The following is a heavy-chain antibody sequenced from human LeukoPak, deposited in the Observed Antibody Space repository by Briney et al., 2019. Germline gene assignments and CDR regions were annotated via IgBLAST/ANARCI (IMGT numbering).Heavy chain of an antibody. CDR2: ITGSYSHI. D-gene: IGHD6-13*01. V-gene: IGHV3-21*01. CDR1: GFIFSTYS. CDR3: ARGPLIAAAGTW. Sequence: GGSLRLSCAASGFIFSTYSMNWVRQAPGKGLEWVSSITGSYSHIYYADSVKGRFTISRDNAKNSLYLQMNSLRAEDTAVYYCARGPLIAAAGTWWGQGTLVTVSS. J-gene: IGHJ4*02.